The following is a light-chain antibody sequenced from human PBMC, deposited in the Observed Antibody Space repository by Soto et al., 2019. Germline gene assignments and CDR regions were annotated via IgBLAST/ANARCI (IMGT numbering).Light chain of an antibody. CDR3: QQRSNWPLT. CDR2: DAS. J-gene: IGKJ4*01. Sequence: EIVLTQSPATLSLSPGERATLSCRASQSVSTYLAWYQQRPGQAPSLLIYDASNRATGIPARFSGSGSGTDFTLTITSLAPEDFAAYYCQQRSNWPLTFGGGTKVEIK. V-gene: IGKV3-11*01. CDR1: QSVSTY.